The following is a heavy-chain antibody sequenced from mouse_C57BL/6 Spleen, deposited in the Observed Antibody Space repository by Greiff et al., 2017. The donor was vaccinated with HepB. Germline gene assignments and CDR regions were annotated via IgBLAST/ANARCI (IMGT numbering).Heavy chain of an antibody. CDR3: ARRQSDY. Sequence: QVQLQQSGPEPVKPGASVKISCKASGYAFSSSWMNWVKQRPGKGLEWIGRIYPGDGDTNYNGKFKGKATLTADKSSSTAYMQLSSLTSEDSAVYFCARRQSDYWGQGTTLTVSS. CDR1: GYAFSSSW. D-gene: IGHD3-2*01. CDR2: IYPGDGDT. J-gene: IGHJ2*01. V-gene: IGHV1-82*01.